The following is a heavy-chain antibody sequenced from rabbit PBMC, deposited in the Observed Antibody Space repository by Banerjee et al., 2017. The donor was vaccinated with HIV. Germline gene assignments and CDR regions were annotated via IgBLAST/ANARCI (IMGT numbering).Heavy chain of an antibody. D-gene: IGHD5-1*01. V-gene: IGHV1S45*01. CDR1: GFSFNNKYV. CDR2: INTGSGST. CDR3: ARGPAVSDGGLPYGSYFDL. Sequence: QEQLEESGGGLVQPEGSLTLTCTASGFSFNNKYVMCWVRQAPGKGLEWIACINTGSGSTYYASWAKGRFTNSKTSSTTVTLQMTSLTAADTATYFCARGPAVSDGGLPYGSYFDLWGPGTLVTVS. J-gene: IGHJ4*01.